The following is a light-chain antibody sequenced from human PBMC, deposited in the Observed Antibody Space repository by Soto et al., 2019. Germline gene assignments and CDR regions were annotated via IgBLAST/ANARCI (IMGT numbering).Light chain of an antibody. CDR1: SSDVGSYNF. CDR2: EGT. CDR3: FSYAGSTYV. V-gene: IGLV2-23*01. Sequence: LTQPASVSGSPGQSITISCTGTSSDVGSYNFVSWYQQYPGKVPKLMSYEGTKRRSGVSNPFSGSKSGNTAALTISGLQAEAEADYYCFSYAGSTYVFGPGTKVTVL. J-gene: IGLJ1*01.